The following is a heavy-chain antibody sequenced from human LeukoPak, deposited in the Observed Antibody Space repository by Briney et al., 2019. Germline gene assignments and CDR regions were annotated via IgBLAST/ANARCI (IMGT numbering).Heavy chain of an antibody. D-gene: IGHD6-13*01. J-gene: IGHJ6*03. V-gene: IGHV1-69*06. Sequence: SAKVSCKASGGTFSSYAISWVRQAPGQGLEWMGGIIPIFGTANYAQKFQGRVTITADKSTSTAYMELSSLRSEDTAVYYCARERIAAPYYYMDVWGKGTTVTVSS. CDR1: GGTFSSYA. CDR3: ARERIAAPYYYMDV. CDR2: IIPIFGTA.